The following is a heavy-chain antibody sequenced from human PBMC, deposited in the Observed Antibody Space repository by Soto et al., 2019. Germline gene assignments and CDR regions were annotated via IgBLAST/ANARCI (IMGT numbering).Heavy chain of an antibody. CDR3: ARGGGVGVAGSAAFDM. CDR2: INPATGAA. J-gene: IGHJ3*02. CDR1: GYPVTAYY. V-gene: IGHV1-2*02. D-gene: IGHD3-3*01. Sequence: QLHLVQSGAVVKKPGASVTVSCSASGYPVTAYYMHWVRQAPGRGLEWMGGINPATGAAKYTQTFQGRATETRDTSTSPDFMELSGLTSEDTAGFYCARGGGVGVAGSAAFDMWGQGTLVTVSS.